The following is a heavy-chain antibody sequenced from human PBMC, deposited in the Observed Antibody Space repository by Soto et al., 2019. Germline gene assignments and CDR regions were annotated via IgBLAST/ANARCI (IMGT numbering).Heavy chain of an antibody. D-gene: IGHD1-1*01. CDR2: IHQTGNT. CDR3: ARHPSVMARERYFDY. Sequence: QLRLQESGPGLVKPSETLSLTCTVSGDSIRRSNSYWGWIRQPPGKGLELIGIIHQTGNTYYSPSLKSRVTISVDTSKKQLSVMLSGVTAADTAVYYCARHPSVMARERYFDYWGQGTHLTVS. J-gene: IGHJ4*02. CDR1: GDSIRRSNSY. V-gene: IGHV4-39*01.